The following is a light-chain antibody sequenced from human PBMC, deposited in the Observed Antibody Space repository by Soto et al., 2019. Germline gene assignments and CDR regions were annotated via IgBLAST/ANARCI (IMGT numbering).Light chain of an antibody. J-gene: IGLJ7*01. V-gene: IGLV1-40*01. CDR2: GNT. CDR3: QSYDNSLSGWV. Sequence: QPVLTQPPSVSGAPGQRVTISCTGSSSNIGAGYGVHWYQQLPGTAPKLLIYGNTNRPSGVPDRFSGSKSGTSASLAITGLQAGDEADYYCQSYDNSLSGWVFGGGTQLTVL. CDR1: SSNIGAGYG.